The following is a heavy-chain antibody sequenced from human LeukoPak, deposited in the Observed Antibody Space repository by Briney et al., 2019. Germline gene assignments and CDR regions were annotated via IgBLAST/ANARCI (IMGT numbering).Heavy chain of an antibody. D-gene: IGHD3-3*01. J-gene: IGHJ5*02. CDR1: GGTSSSYA. Sequence: SVKVSCKASGGTSSSYAISWVRQAPGQGLEWMGGIIPIFGTANYAQKFQGRVTITTDESTSTAYMELSSLRSEDTAVYYCARGDLEWFSSRFDPWGQGTLVTVSS. V-gene: IGHV1-69*05. CDR2: IIPIFGTA. CDR3: ARGDLEWFSSRFDP.